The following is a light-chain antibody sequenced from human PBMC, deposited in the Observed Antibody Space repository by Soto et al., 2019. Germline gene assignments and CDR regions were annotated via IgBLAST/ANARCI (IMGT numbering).Light chain of an antibody. J-gene: IGLJ1*01. CDR3: PAWDAPLSACG. CDR2: YNN. CDR1: DSNIGSNS. Sequence: QSVLTQPPSASGTAGQVVTISCSGGDSNIGSNSVYWYQHLPRMAPKLLIYYNNKRPSGVPDRFSGSRSGTSASLAIVGLRYEDEAVYYCPAWDAPLSACGFANGTKVTV. V-gene: IGLV1-47*02.